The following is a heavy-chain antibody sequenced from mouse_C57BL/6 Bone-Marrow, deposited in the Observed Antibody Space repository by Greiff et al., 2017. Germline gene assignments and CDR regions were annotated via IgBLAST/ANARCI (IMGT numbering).Heavy chain of an antibody. Sequence: VQLQQSGAELVRPGTSVKVSCKASGYAFTNYLIEWVKQRPGQGLEWIGVINPGSGGTNYNEKFKGKATLTADKSSSTAYMQLSSLTSEDSAVYFCARSRGLLNYAMDYWGQGTSVTVSS. CDR2: INPGSGGT. CDR1: GYAFTNYL. D-gene: IGHD2-10*01. J-gene: IGHJ4*01. V-gene: IGHV1-54*01. CDR3: ARSRGLLNYAMDY.